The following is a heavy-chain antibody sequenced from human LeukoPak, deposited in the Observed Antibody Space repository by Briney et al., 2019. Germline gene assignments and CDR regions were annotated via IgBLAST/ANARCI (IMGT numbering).Heavy chain of an antibody. CDR3: ARDGYCSSTSCSLDYFDY. CDR1: GGSISSYY. V-gene: IGHV4-4*07. J-gene: IGHJ4*02. CDR2: IYTSGST. D-gene: IGHD2-2*03. Sequence: SETLSLTCTVSGGSISSYYWSWIRQPAGKGLEWIGRIYTSGSTNYNPSLKSRVTISVDTSKNQFSLKLSSVTAADTAVYYCARDGYCSSTSCSLDYFDYWGQGTLVTVSS.